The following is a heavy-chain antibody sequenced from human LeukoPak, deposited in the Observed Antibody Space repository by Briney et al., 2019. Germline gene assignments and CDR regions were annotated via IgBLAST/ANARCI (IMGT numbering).Heavy chain of an antibody. Sequence: GGSLRLSCAASGFTFSSYWMSWVRQAPGKGLEWVANIKEDGSAKYYVDSVKGRFIIAKDNAKNSLYLEMNSLRVEDTAVYYCARDPRDDHNSLDYWGLGTLVTVSS. D-gene: IGHD5-24*01. CDR3: ARDPRDDHNSLDY. CDR1: GFTFSSYW. J-gene: IGHJ4*02. V-gene: IGHV3-7*01. CDR2: IKEDGSAK.